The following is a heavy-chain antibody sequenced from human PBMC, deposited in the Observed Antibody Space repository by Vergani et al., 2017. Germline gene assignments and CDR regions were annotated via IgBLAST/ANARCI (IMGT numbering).Heavy chain of an antibody. J-gene: IGHJ4*02. V-gene: IGHV1-46*03. CDR2: INPSGGHT. D-gene: IGHD3-9*01. CDR3: ARGDYGILTGYRY. CDR1: GYTFSNYY. Sequence: QVQVVQSGAEVKKSGASVKVSCKTSGYTFSNYYMRWVRQAPGQGLEWMGIINPSGGHTNYAQKFQGRVTMTRDTSTSTVYMELSSLRSEDTAIYYCARGDYGILTGYRYWGQGTLVTVSA.